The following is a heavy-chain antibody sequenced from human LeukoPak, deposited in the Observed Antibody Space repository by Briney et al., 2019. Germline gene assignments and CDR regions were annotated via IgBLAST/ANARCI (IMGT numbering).Heavy chain of an antibody. J-gene: IGHJ3*02. CDR3: ARRMVAEWVNNRNDAFDI. D-gene: IGHD3-3*01. Sequence: PSETLSLTCTVSGGSISSSSYYWGWIRQPPGKGLEWIGSIYYSGSTYYNPSLKSRFTISVDTSKNQFSLKLSSVTAADTAVYYCARRMVAEWVNNRNDAFDIWGQGTMVTVSS. V-gene: IGHV4-39*01. CDR1: GGSISSSSYY. CDR2: IYYSGST.